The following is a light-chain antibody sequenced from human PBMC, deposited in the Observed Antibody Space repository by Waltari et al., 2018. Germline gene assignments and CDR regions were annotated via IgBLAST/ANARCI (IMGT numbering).Light chain of an antibody. CDR1: SGHTTNI. J-gene: IGLJ3*02. V-gene: IGLV4-69*01. Sequence: QLVLTQSPSASASLGASVKLTCTLSSGHTTNIIAWLQQKPEKGPRYLMKVNIDGSQNKGVGLPDRVSGSSAGAERYLTISSLQAEDEADYYCQTGGHGTWVFGGGTRLTVL. CDR2: VNIDGSQ. CDR3: QTGGHGTWV.